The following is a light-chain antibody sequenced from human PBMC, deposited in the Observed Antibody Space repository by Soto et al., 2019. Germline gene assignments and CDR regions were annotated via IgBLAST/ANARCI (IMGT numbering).Light chain of an antibody. Sequence: QSVLTQPASVSGSPGQSITISCTGTSSDVGGYIYVSWYQQHPGKAPKFLIYEVSNRPSGVSNRFSGSKSGNTASLTISGLQAEDEADYYGCSYTSTGTLYVFGTGTKLTVL. J-gene: IGLJ1*01. CDR2: EVS. V-gene: IGLV2-14*03. CDR1: SSDVGGYIY. CDR3: CSYTSTGTLYV.